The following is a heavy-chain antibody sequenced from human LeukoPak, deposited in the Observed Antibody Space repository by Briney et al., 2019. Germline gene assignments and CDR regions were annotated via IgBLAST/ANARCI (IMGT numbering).Heavy chain of an antibody. D-gene: IGHD1-1*01. CDR3: ARHTLWRFDY. J-gene: IGHJ4*02. Sequence: PGGSLRLSCAACGFTFTNYWLTWVRQAPGKGLEWVANINQDGGTEYYVDSMKGRFTISRDNAKNLVYLQINSLRAEDTAVYFCARHTLWRFDYWGQGALVTVSS. V-gene: IGHV3-7*01. CDR1: GFTFTNYW. CDR2: INQDGGTE.